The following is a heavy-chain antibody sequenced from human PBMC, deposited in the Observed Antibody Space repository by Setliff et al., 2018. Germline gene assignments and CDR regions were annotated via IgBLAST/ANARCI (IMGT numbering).Heavy chain of an antibody. Sequence: SETLSLTCTVSGGSISSGSHYWTWIRQPTGKRLEWIGHIDPSGDTNYSPSLKSRVTISVDTSKNQFSLQLSSVTAADTAVYYCARDGLGAFSLRSMDVWGKGTTVTVSS. CDR1: GGSISSGSHY. J-gene: IGHJ6*04. CDR3: ARDGLGAFSLRSMDV. V-gene: IGHV4-61*10. D-gene: IGHD3-3*02. CDR2: IDPSGDT.